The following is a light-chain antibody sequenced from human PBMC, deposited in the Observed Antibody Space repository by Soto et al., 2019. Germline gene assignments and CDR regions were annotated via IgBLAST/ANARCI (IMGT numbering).Light chain of an antibody. Sequence: VLTQSPGTLSLSPGARSTLSCSASENIYTSYVAWFQQRPGQPPRLLIYYASSRAAGVPDRFSGSGSGTDFTLTISRLEPEDFALYYCQRYGGSPPYTFGQGTKVEIK. CDR2: YAS. CDR3: QRYGGSPPYT. V-gene: IGKV3-20*01. J-gene: IGKJ2*01. CDR1: ENIYTSY.